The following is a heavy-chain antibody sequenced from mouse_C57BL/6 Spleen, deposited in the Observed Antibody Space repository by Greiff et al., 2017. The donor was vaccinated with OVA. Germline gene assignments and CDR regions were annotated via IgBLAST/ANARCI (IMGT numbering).Heavy chain of an antibody. CDR3: ARHKDSYYGSSYEGFAY. CDR2: ILPGSGST. J-gene: IGHJ3*01. D-gene: IGHD1-1*01. Sequence: QVQLQQSGAELMKPGASVKLSCKATGYTFTGYWIEWVKQRPGHGLEWIGEILPGSGSTNYNEKVKGKATFTADTSANTAYMQLSSLTTEDSAIYYCARHKDSYYGSSYEGFAYWGQGTLVTVSA. CDR1: GYTFTGYW. V-gene: IGHV1-9*01.